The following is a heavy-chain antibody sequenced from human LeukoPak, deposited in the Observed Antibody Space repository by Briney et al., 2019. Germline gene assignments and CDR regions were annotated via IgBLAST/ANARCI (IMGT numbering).Heavy chain of an antibody. J-gene: IGHJ5*02. V-gene: IGHV4-34*01. CDR3: ARDMAVAGVDP. Sequence: SETLSLTCAVYGGSFSGYYWSWIRQPPGKGLEWIGEINHSGSTNYNPSLKSRVTISVDTSKNQFSLKLSSVTAADTAVYYCARDMAVAGVDPWGQGTLVTVSS. CDR2: INHSGST. D-gene: IGHD6-19*01. CDR1: GGSFSGYY.